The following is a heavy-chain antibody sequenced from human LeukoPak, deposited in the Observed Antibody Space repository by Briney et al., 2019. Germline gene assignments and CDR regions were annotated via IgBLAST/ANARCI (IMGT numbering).Heavy chain of an antibody. CDR2: IDAGGDVT. D-gene: IGHD1-7*01. Sequence: PGGSLRLSCAASGFTLNTHAMTWVRQAPGKGLEWVSTIDAGGDVTYYTDSVKGRFTISRDNSKSTLYLQMNSLRAEDTAVYYCAKDPGITGTYFDYWGQGTLVTVSS. CDR3: AKDPGITGTYFDY. CDR1: GFTLNTHA. V-gene: IGHV3-23*01. J-gene: IGHJ4*02.